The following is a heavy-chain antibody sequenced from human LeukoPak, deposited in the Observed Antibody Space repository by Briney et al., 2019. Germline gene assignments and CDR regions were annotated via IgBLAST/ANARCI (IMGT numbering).Heavy chain of an antibody. J-gene: IGHJ4*02. CDR1: GFTFSSYW. V-gene: IGHV3-7*01. D-gene: IGHD3-10*02. Sequence: PGGSLRLSCAASGFTFSSYWMTWVRQGPGKGLEWVANIKQDGSDKYYVDSVKGRFTISSDSAKNSLFLQMNSLRAEDTAVYYCARVSALFGLPVHFDCWGQGTLVTVSS. CDR2: IKQDGSDK. CDR3: ARVSALFGLPVHFDC.